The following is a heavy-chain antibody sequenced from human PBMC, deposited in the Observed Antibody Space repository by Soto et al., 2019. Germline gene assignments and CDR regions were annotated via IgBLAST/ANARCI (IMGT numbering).Heavy chain of an antibody. D-gene: IGHD3-22*01. CDR1: GYSFTSYW. CDR3: ARRAKYYYDSSGYYPSDV. Sequence: GESLKISCKGSGYSFTSYWISWVRQMPGKGLEWMGRIDPSDSYTNYSPSFQGHVTISADKPISTAYLQWSSLKASDTAMYYCARRAKYYYDSSGYYPSDVWGQGTTVTVSS. J-gene: IGHJ6*02. V-gene: IGHV5-10-1*01. CDR2: IDPSDSYT.